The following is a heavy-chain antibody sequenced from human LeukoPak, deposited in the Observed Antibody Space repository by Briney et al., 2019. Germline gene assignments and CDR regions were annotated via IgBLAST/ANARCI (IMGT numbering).Heavy chain of an antibody. CDR1: GGSISSGGYY. Sequence: SETLSLTCTVSGGSISSGGYYWSWIRQHPGKGLEWIGYIYYSGSTYYNPSLKSRVTISVDTSKNQFSLKLSSVTAADTAVYYCARGDCSSTSCYADYWGQGTPVTVSS. CDR2: IYYSGST. D-gene: IGHD2-2*01. J-gene: IGHJ4*02. V-gene: IGHV4-31*03. CDR3: ARGDCSSTSCYADY.